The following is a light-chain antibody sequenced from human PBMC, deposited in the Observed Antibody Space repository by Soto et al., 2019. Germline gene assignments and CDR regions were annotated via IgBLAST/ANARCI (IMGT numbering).Light chain of an antibody. CDR2: DVS. V-gene: IGLV2-14*01. CDR3: SSYTSSRPYV. J-gene: IGLJ1*01. Sequence: QSALTQPASVSGSPGQSITISCTGTSSDGGGYNYVSWYQQYPGTAPKLMIYDVSNRPSGVSNRFSGSNSGNTASLTISGLQAEDEADYYCSSYTSSRPYVVGTGTKLTVL. CDR1: SSDGGGYNY.